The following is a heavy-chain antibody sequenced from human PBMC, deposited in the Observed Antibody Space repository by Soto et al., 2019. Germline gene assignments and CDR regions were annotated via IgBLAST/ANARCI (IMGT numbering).Heavy chain of an antibody. CDR1: GGSISSGSYS. Sequence: QLQLQESGSGLVKPSQTLSLTCDVSGGSISSGSYSWSWIRQPPGKGLEWIGYIYHSGPTYSNPSLNRRVTISVDRSKNQFSLKLSSVTAADTAVYYCAREPGITPYYYGMDVWGQGTTVTVSS. CDR2: IYHSGPT. CDR3: AREPGITPYYYGMDV. V-gene: IGHV4-30-2*01. D-gene: IGHD1-7*01. J-gene: IGHJ6*02.